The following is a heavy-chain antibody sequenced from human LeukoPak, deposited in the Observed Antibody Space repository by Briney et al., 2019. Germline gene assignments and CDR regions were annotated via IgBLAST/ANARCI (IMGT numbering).Heavy chain of an antibody. CDR1: GGSFSGYY. Sequence: SETLSLTCAVYGGSFSGYYWSCIRQPPGKGLEWIGEINHSGSTNYNPSLKSRVTISVDTSKNQFSLKLSSVTAADTAVYYCARHRYYYRSGSYYGAPYYMDVWGKGTTVTISS. V-gene: IGHV4-34*01. D-gene: IGHD3-10*01. CDR2: INHSGST. J-gene: IGHJ6*03. CDR3: ARHRYYYRSGSYYGAPYYMDV.